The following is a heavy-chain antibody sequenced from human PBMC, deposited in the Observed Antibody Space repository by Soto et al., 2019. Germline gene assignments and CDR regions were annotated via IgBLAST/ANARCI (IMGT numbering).Heavy chain of an antibody. Sequence: SETLSLNCAVSGGSIIISNCLILFWQPPGKVLGWIGEIYHSGSTNYNPSLKSRVTISVDKSKNQFSLKLSSVTAADTAVYYCARLYSSSWLNYFAYWGQGTLVTVS. D-gene: IGHD6-13*01. V-gene: IGHV4-4*02. CDR3: ARLYSSSWLNYFAY. CDR1: GGSIIISNC. J-gene: IGHJ4*02. CDR2: IYHSGST.